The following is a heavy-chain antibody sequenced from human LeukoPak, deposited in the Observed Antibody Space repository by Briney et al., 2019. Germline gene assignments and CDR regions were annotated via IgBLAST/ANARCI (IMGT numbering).Heavy chain of an antibody. CDR3: AMTVTPHRALDY. J-gene: IGHJ4*02. D-gene: IGHD4-17*01. CDR2: ISGSGGST. Sequence: PGGSLRLSCAASGFTFSSYAMSWVRQAPGKGLEWVSAISGSGGSTYYADSVKGRFTISRDNSKNTLYLQMNSLRAEDTAVYYCAMTVTPHRALDYWGQGTLVTVSS. CDR1: GFTFSSYA. V-gene: IGHV3-23*01.